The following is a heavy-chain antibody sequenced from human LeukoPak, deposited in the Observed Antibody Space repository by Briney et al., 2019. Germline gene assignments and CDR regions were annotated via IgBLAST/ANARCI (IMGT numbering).Heavy chain of an antibody. J-gene: IGHJ4*02. CDR2: ISSDGTNK. CDR3: AKDGLNYFDY. Sequence: PGGSLRLSCAASGFTFSTYAVNWVRQAPGKGLGWVALISSDGTNKYYADSVKGRFTISRDNSKNTLYLQMNRLSAEDTAVYYCAKDGLNYFDYWGQGTLVTVS. V-gene: IGHV3-30*18. CDR1: GFTFSTYA.